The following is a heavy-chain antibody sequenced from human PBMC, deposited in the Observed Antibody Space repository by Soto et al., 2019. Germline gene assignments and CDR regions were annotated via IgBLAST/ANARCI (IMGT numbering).Heavy chain of an antibody. J-gene: IGHJ4*02. Sequence: QPPGKGLEWIGEINHSGSTNYTPSLKSRVTISVDTSKNQVSLKLSSVTAADTAVYYCARAWDYGDPIDYSGQRTLVTVSA. CDR2: INHSGST. V-gene: IGHV4-34*01. D-gene: IGHD4-17*01. CDR3: ARAWDYGDPIDY.